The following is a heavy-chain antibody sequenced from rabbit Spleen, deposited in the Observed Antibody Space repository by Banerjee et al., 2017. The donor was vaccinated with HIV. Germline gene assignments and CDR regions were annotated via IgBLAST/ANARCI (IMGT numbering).Heavy chain of an antibody. Sequence: EESGGDLVKPEGSLTLTCTASGFSFSSSYWICWVRQAPGKGLEWIACIYGGSSGASHCASWAKGRFAIAKTSSTTVTLQMSSVTAADTATYFCARGSGGGVDGWVDYFDLWGPGILVTVS. CDR3: ARGSGGGVDGWVDYFDL. CDR2: IYGGSSGAS. D-gene: IGHD6-1*01. CDR1: GFSFSSSYW. J-gene: IGHJ4*01. V-gene: IGHV1S45*01.